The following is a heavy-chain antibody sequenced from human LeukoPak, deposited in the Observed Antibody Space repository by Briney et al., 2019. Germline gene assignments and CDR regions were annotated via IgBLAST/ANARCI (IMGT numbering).Heavy chain of an antibody. V-gene: IGHV4-34*01. CDR1: GGSFSGYY. CDR2: INHSGST. D-gene: IGHD3-10*01. J-gene: IGHJ3*02. CDR3: VMWFGEFSTYDAFDI. Sequence: SETLSLTCTVYGGSFSGYYWSWIRQPPGKGPEWIGEINHSGSTNYNPSLKSRVTISVDTSKNQFSLKLSSVTAADTAVYYCVMWFGEFSTYDAFDIWGQGTMVTVSS.